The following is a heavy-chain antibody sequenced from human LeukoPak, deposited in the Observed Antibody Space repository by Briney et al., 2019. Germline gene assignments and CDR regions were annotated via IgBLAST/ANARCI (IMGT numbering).Heavy chain of an antibody. CDR1: GYTFTSYY. CDR2: INPSGGST. J-gene: IGHJ4*02. V-gene: IGHV1-46*01. CDR3: ARDFRSLTTTQRLAVIAY. D-gene: IGHD1-26*01. Sequence: GASVKVSCKASGYTFTSYYMHWVRQAPGQGLEWMGIINPSGGSTSYAQKFQVRVTMTRDTSTRTVYMELSSLRSEDTAVYYCARDFRSLTTTQRLAVIAYWGQGTLVTVSS.